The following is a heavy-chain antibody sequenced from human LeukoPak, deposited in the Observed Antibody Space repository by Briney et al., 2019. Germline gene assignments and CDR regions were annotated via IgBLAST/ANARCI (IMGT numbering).Heavy chain of an antibody. CDR3: ARGRYTLYTFDI. Sequence: SETLSLTCAVYGGSLSGHYWSWIRQPPGKGLEWIGEMNHNGSSNYNPSLKSRVTISVDTSKNQFSLKLSSVTAADTALYYCARGRYTLYTFDIWGQGTMVTVSS. V-gene: IGHV4-34*01. D-gene: IGHD3-16*02. CDR2: MNHNGSS. J-gene: IGHJ3*02. CDR1: GGSLSGHY.